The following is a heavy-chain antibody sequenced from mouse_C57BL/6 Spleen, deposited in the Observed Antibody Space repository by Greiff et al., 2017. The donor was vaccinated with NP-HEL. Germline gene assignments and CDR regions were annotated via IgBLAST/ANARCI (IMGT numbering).Heavy chain of an antibody. J-gene: IGHJ4*01. V-gene: IGHV5-15*01. CDR2: ISNLAYSI. CDR3: ARHSNGYAMDY. CDR1: GFTFSDYG. D-gene: IGHD2-5*01. Sequence: EVQGVESGGGLVQPGGSLKLSCAASGFTFSDYGMAWVRQAPRKGPEWVAFISNLAYSIYYADTVTGRFTISRENAKNTLYLEMSSLRSEDTAMYYCARHSNGYAMDYWGQGTSVTVSS.